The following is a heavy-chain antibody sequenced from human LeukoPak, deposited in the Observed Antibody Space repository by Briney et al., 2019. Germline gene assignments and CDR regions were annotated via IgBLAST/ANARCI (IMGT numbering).Heavy chain of an antibody. CDR1: GFTFSSYS. V-gene: IGHV3-21*01. J-gene: IGHJ4*02. Sequence: GSLRLSCAASGFTFSSYSMNWVRQAPGKGLEWVSSISSSSSYIYYADSVKGRFTISRDNAKNSLYLQMNSLRAEDTAVYYCARDGDSSGYYGGFYFDYWGQGTLVTVSS. CDR2: ISSSSSYI. CDR3: ARDGDSSGYYGGFYFDY. D-gene: IGHD3-22*01.